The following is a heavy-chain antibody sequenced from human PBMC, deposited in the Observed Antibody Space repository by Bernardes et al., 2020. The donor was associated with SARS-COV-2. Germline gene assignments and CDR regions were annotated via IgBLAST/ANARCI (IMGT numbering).Heavy chain of an antibody. D-gene: IGHD2-2*01. CDR1: GFSFSGYW. J-gene: IGHJ4*02. CDR2: INPSGIET. V-gene: IGHV3-74*01. CDR3: ARSSGSSNERRY. Sequence: GGSLRLSCAASGFSFSGYWMDWVRQAPGRGLVWVSSINPSGIETKYADSVKGRFTISRDNAKNTLYVEMNSLRVEDTAVYYCARSSGSSNERRYWGQGTLVTVSS.